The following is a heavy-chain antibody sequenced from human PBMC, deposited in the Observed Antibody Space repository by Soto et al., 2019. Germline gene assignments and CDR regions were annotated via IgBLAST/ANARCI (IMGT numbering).Heavy chain of an antibody. V-gene: IGHV3-23*01. J-gene: IGHJ4*02. D-gene: IGHD6-13*01. Sequence: SLRLSCSASGFTLYSYSMGWVRQAPGKGVEWVSAISGSGGSTYYADSVKGRFTISRDNSKNTLYLQMNSLRAEDTAVYYCAKGDSRWPIDYWGQGTLVTVSS. CDR2: ISGSGGST. CDR3: AKGDSRWPIDY. CDR1: GFTLYSYS.